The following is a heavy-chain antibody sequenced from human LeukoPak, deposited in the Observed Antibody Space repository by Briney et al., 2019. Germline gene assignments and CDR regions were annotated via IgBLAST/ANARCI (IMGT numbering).Heavy chain of an antibody. Sequence: GGPLKISCKVSGYSFTSYWIGWVRQMPGKGLEWMGLIYPGDSDTRYSPSFQGQVTISADKSITTAYLQWSSLKASDTAMYYCARGRTYYYDSSAYYPADAFDVWGQGTMVSVSS. V-gene: IGHV5-51*01. CDR3: ARGRTYYYDSSAYYPADAFDV. J-gene: IGHJ3*01. CDR1: GYSFTSYW. CDR2: IYPGDSDT. D-gene: IGHD3-22*01.